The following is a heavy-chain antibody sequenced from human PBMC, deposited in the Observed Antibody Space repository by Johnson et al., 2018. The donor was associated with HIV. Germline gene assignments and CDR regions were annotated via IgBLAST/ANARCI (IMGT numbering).Heavy chain of an antibody. CDR1: GFSVSTYD. J-gene: IGHJ3*02. CDR2: IGTAGDT. D-gene: IGHD5-12*01. CDR3: ARERRSDYDYDAFDI. V-gene: IGHV3-13*01. Sequence: VQLVESGGGLVQPGGSLRLSCAASGFSVSTYDMHWVRQATGKGLDWVSVIGTAGDTYYLGSVKGRFTISRENAKNSLYLQMNSLRAGDTAVYYCARERRSDYDYDAFDIWGQGTMVTVSS.